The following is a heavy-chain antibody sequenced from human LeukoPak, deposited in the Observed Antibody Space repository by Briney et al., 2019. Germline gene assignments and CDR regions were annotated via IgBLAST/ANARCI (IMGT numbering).Heavy chain of an antibody. CDR3: VKDYRSGSYMGHFDY. J-gene: IGHJ4*02. D-gene: IGHD6-19*01. V-gene: IGHV3-23*01. CDR1: GFTFSSYA. CDR2: ISGSGGST. Sequence: GGSLRLSCAASGFTFSSYAMSWVRQAPGKGLEWVSAISGSGGSTYYADSVKGRFTISRDNSKNTLYLQMNSLTAEDTAVYYCVKDYRSGSYMGHFDYWGQGTLVTVSS.